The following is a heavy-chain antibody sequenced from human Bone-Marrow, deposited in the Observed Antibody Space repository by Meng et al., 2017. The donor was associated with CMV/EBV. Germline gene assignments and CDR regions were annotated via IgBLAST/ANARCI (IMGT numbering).Heavy chain of an antibody. D-gene: IGHD5-18*01. Sequence: ASVKVSCKASGYTFTSYDINWVRQATGQGLEWMGWMNPNSGNTGYAQKFQGRVTMTRNTYISTAYMELSSLRSEDTAVYYCASVGSDSYGYEVDYWGQGTLVTVSS. CDR3: ASVGSDSYGYEVDY. CDR2: MNPNSGNT. J-gene: IGHJ4*02. CDR1: GYTFTSYD. V-gene: IGHV1-8*01.